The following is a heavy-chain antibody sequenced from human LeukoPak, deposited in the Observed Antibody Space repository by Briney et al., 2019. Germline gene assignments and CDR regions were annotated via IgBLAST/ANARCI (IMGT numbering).Heavy chain of an antibody. CDR1: GFSFSNYA. V-gene: IGHV3-23*01. CDR2: ISGSGGST. D-gene: IGHD1-26*01. J-gene: IGHJ3*02. Sequence: GGSLSLSCAASGFSFSNYAMSWVRQAPGKGLEWVSAISGSGGSTYYADSVRGRFTISRDNSKNTLYLQMNSLRAEDTAVYYCAKQSGSRGYDVFDIWGQGTKVTVSS. CDR3: AKQSGSRGYDVFDI.